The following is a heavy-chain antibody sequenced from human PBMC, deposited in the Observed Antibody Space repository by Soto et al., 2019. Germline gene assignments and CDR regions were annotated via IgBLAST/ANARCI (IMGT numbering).Heavy chain of an antibody. CDR3: ARAIITMIGPGL. Sequence: ASVKVSCKASGYTVTSYYMHWVRQAPGQGLEWMGIINPSGGSTSYAQKFQGRVTMTRDTSTSTVYMELSSLRSEDTAVYYCARAIITMIGPGLWGQGTLVTVSS. V-gene: IGHV1-46*03. J-gene: IGHJ4*02. D-gene: IGHD3-22*01. CDR2: INPSGGST. CDR1: GYTVTSYY.